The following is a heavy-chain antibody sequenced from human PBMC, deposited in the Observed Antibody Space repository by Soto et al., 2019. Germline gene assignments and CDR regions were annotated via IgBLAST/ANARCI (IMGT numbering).Heavy chain of an antibody. D-gene: IGHD6-13*01. Sequence: QVQLVQSGAEVKKPGASVKVSCKASGYTFTSYGIIWVRQAPGQGLEWMGWISAYNGNTNYAQKLQGRVTMTTDTSTSRAYMELRSLRADDTAVDYSARGQELDELDEHGCYGMDVWGQGTTVTVA. V-gene: IGHV1-18*01. CDR3: ARGQELDELDEHGCYGMDV. J-gene: IGHJ6*02. CDR2: ISAYNGNT. CDR1: GYTFTSYG.